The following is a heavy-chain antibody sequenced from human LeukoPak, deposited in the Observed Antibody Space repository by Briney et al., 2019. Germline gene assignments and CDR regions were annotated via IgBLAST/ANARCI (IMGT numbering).Heavy chain of an antibody. V-gene: IGHV3-33*01. CDR2: IWYDGSNK. J-gene: IGHJ4*02. CDR3: VMTTVTGIDY. D-gene: IGHD4-17*01. CDR1: GFTFSSYG. Sequence: GGSLRLSCAASGFTFSSYGMHWVRQAPGKGLEWVAVIWYDGSNKYYADSEKGRFTISRDNSKDTLYLQMNSLRAEDTAVYYCVMTTVTGIDYWGQGTLVTVSS.